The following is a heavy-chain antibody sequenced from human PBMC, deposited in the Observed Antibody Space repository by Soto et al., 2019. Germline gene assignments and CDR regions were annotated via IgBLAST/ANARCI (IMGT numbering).Heavy chain of an antibody. Sequence: QVQLVESGGGVVQPGRSLRLSCAASGFTFTDYGMHWVRQAPGKGLEWLAVISYDENDKYYADSVKGRFTISRDNSKNPLYLLLNILSAEDTAVYFCAKGTFVLSGYTDYWGQGALVSVSS. D-gene: IGHD3-3*01. CDR3: AKGTFVLSGYTDY. V-gene: IGHV3-30*18. J-gene: IGHJ4*02. CDR2: ISYDENDK. CDR1: GFTFTDYG.